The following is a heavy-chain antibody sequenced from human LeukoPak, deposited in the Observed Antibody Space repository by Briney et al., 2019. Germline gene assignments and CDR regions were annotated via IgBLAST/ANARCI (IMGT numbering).Heavy chain of an antibody. Sequence: SETLSLTCTVSGDSISRYFWSWIRQPAGKGLEWIGRIYTSGSTNYNPSLKSRVTMSVDTSMNQFSLKLSSVTAADTAVYYCAGGLLWFGELPDYWGQGTLVTVSS. CDR2: IYTSGST. CDR3: AGGLLWFGELPDY. D-gene: IGHD3-10*01. CDR1: GDSISRYF. V-gene: IGHV4-4*07. J-gene: IGHJ4*02.